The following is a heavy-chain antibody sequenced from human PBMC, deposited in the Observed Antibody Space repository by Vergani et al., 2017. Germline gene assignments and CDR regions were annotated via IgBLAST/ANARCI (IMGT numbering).Heavy chain of an antibody. D-gene: IGHD3-9*01. CDR3: ARDLWLHSRPVDY. V-gene: IGHV3-21*01. Sequence: EVQLVESGGGLVKPGGSLRLSCAASGFTFSSYSMNWVRQAPGKGLEWVSSISSSSSYIDYADSVKGRFTISRDNAKNSLYLQMSSLRAEDTAVYYCARDLWLHSRPVDYWGQGTLVTVSS. J-gene: IGHJ4*02. CDR1: GFTFSSYS. CDR2: ISSSSSYI.